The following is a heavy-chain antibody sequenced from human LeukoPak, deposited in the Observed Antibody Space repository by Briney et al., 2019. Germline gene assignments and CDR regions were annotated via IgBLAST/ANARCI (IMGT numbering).Heavy chain of an antibody. CDR2: INSDGSST. J-gene: IGHJ4*02. Sequence: GGSLRLSCAASGFTFSSYWMHWVRQAPGKGLVWVSRINSDGSSTSYADSVKGRFTISRDNAKNTLYLLMNSLRAEDTAVYYCARYYYDSSGYYLDYWGQGTLVTVSS. D-gene: IGHD3-22*01. V-gene: IGHV3-74*01. CDR1: GFTFSSYW. CDR3: ARYYYDSSGYYLDY.